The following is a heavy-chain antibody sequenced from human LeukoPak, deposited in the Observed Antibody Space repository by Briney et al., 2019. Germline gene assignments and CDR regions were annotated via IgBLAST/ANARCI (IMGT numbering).Heavy chain of an antibody. CDR2: IIPIFGTA. D-gene: IGHD3-10*01. CDR3: ARDQGPTLLWFGELD. J-gene: IGHJ4*02. Sequence: ASVKVSCKASGGTFSSYAISWVRQAPGQGLEWMGGIIPIFGTANYAQKFQGRVTITADESTSTAYMELSSLRSEDTAVYYCARDQGPTLLWFGELDWGQGTLVTVSS. CDR1: GGTFSSYA. V-gene: IGHV1-69*13.